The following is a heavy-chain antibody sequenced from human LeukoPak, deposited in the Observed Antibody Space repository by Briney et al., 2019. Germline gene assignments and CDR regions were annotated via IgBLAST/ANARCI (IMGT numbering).Heavy chain of an antibody. CDR2: MSHAGSFK. Sequence: GRSLRLSCAAPGFAFSNYGFHWVRQAPGKGLEWVAAMSHAGSFKYYGDSVKGRFTISRDNSENTLYLQMNSLRTEDTAVYYCAKDAYERDDYGDHLRDFMDVWGQGTTVTVSS. D-gene: IGHD4-17*01. V-gene: IGHV3-30*18. CDR1: GFAFSNYG. J-gene: IGHJ6*02. CDR3: AKDAYERDDYGDHLRDFMDV.